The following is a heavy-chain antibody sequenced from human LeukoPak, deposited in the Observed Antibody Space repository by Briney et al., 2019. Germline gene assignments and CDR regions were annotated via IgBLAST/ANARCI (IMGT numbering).Heavy chain of an antibody. CDR3: AREDGIVVVPAAP. V-gene: IGHV1-2*02. Sequence: ASVKVSCKASGYTFTGYYMHWVRQAPGQGLEWMGWINPNSGGTNYAQKFQGRVTMTRDTSISTAYMELSRLRSDDTAVYYCAREDGIVVVPAAPWGQGTLVTVSS. CDR2: INPNSGGT. J-gene: IGHJ5*02. CDR1: GYTFTGYY. D-gene: IGHD2-2*01.